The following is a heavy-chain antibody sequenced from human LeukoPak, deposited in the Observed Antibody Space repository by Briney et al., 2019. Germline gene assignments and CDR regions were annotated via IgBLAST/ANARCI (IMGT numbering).Heavy chain of an antibody. CDR3: AREGAAGFDY. CDR2: IYTSGST. CDR1: GGSISSGSYY. V-gene: IGHV4-61*02. D-gene: IGHD6-13*01. Sequence: PSQTLSLTCTVSGGSISSGSYYWSWIRQPAGKGLEWIGRIYTSGSTNYNPSLKSRVTISVDTSKNQFSLKLSSVTAADTAVYYCAREGAAGFDYWGQGTLVTVSS. J-gene: IGHJ4*02.